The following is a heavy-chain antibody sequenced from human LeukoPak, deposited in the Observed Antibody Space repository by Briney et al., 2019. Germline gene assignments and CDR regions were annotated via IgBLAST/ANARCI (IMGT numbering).Heavy chain of an antibody. D-gene: IGHD1-1*01. V-gene: IGHV3-23*01. J-gene: IGHJ4*02. CDR2: LSSSGGDT. CDR1: GFTFSNYA. Sequence: GGSLRLSCAASGFTFSNYAMSWVRQAPAKGLEWVSALSSSGGDTFYADSVKGRFTISRDTSKNTLYLQMYSLRAEDTAVYYCAKAGTGKNMIFDYWGQGTLVTVSS. CDR3: AKAGTGKNMIFDY.